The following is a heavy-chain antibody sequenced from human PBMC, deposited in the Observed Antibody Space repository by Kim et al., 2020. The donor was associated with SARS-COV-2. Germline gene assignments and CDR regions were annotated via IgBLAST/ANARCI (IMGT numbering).Heavy chain of an antibody. D-gene: IGHD3-3*01. CDR3: ARNEMSDITIFGVVSLKGAFDI. Sequence: SETLSLTCTVSGGSVSSGSYYWSWIRQPPGKGLEWIGYIYYSGSTNYNPSLKSRVTISVDTSKNQFSLKLSSVTAADTAVYYCARNEMSDITIFGVVSLKGAFDIWGQGTMVTVSS. J-gene: IGHJ3*02. CDR2: IYYSGST. V-gene: IGHV4-61*01. CDR1: GGSVSSGSYY.